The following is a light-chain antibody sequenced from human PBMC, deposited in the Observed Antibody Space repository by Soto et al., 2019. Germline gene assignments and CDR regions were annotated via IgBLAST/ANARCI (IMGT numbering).Light chain of an antibody. V-gene: IGKV1-5*01. CDR1: QSISSW. CDR3: QQYNSYSGA. Sequence: DIQMTQSPSTLSASVGDRVTITCRASQSISSWLAWYQQNPGKAPKLLIYDASSLESGVPSRFSGSGSGTEFTLTISSLQPDDFATSYCQQYNSYSGAFGQGTKVEIK. J-gene: IGKJ1*01. CDR2: DAS.